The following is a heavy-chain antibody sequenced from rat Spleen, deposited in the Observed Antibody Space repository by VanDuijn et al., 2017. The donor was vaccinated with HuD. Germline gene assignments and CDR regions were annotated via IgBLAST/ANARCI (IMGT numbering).Heavy chain of an antibody. D-gene: IGHD1-9*01. CDR2: ISTSGSRT. Sequence: EVQLVESGGGLVQPGRSLKLSCAASGFTFSNYYMAWVRQAPKKGLEWVATISTSGSRTYYADSVKGRFTISRDNAKSSLHLQVNSLESEDTATDYCVRQEMGRTPGYFDYWGQGVMVTVSS. V-gene: IGHV5-25*01. CDR3: VRQEMGRTPGYFDY. CDR1: GFTFSNYY. J-gene: IGHJ2*01.